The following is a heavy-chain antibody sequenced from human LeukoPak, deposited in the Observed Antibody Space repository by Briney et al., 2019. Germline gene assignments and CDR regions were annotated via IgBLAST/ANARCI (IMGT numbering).Heavy chain of an antibody. CDR3: AKDGPGYSSGTHDY. CDR1: GFTFSSYA. J-gene: IGHJ4*02. CDR2: ISGSGGST. V-gene: IGHV3-23*01. Sequence: GGSLRLSCAASGFTFSSYAMSWVRQASGKGLEWVSAISGSGGSTYYADSVKGRFTISRDNSKNTLYLQMNSLRAEDTAVYYCAKDGPGYSSGTHDYWGQGTLVTVSS. D-gene: IGHD6-19*01.